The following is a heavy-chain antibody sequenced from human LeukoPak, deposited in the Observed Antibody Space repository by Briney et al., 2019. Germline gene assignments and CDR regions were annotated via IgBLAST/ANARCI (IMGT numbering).Heavy chain of an antibody. Sequence: GGSLRLSCAASGFTFSSYSMNWVRQAPGKGLEWVSSISSSSSYIYYADSVKGRFTISRDNARNSLYLQMNSLRAEDTAVYYCAKGSSWYYFDYWGQGTLVTVSS. D-gene: IGHD6-13*01. J-gene: IGHJ4*02. CDR1: GFTFSSYS. CDR3: AKGSSWYYFDY. V-gene: IGHV3-21*01. CDR2: ISSSSSYI.